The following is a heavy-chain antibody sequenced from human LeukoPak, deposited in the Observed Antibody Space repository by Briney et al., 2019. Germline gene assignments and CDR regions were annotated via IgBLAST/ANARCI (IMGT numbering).Heavy chain of an antibody. J-gene: IGHJ4*02. CDR3: AKGGHDYNPFYW. D-gene: IGHD4-11*01. CDR1: GFTFSTSA. V-gene: IGHV3-23*01. CDR2: IKGGGGDP. Sequence: QPGGSLRLSCAASGFTFSTSAMGWVRQAPGKGLEWVSSIKGGGGDPFYADSVKGRFTISRDNSKNTLFPQLNSLRAEDTAVYYCAKGGHDYNPFYWWGQGTLVTVSS.